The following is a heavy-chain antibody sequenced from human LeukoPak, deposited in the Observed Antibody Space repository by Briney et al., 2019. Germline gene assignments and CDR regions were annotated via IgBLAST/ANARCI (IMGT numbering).Heavy chain of an antibody. J-gene: IGHJ6*02. Sequence: ASVKVSCKASGGTFSSYAISWVRQAPGQGLEWVGRIIPILGIANYAQKFQGRVTMTRTTSISTAYMELSSLRSEDTAVYYCVRVQSGSYARYGMDVWGQGTTVTVSS. CDR2: IIPILGIA. CDR1: GGTFSSYA. V-gene: IGHV1-69*04. CDR3: VRVQSGSYARYGMDV. D-gene: IGHD1-26*01.